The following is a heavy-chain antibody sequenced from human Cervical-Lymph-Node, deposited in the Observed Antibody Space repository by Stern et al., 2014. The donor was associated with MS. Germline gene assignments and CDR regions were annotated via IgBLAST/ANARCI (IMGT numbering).Heavy chain of an antibody. V-gene: IGHV1-58*01. CDR2: IVVGSGNT. CDR1: GFTFTSSA. Sequence: QLVESGPEVKKPGTSVKVSCNASGFTFTSSAVQWVRQARGQRLEWIGWIVVGSGNTNYAQKFQERVTITRDMSTSTAYMELSSLRSEDTAVYYCAADQDYGDYGDLFDYWGQGTLVTVSS. CDR3: AADQDYGDYGDLFDY. D-gene: IGHD4-17*01. J-gene: IGHJ4*02.